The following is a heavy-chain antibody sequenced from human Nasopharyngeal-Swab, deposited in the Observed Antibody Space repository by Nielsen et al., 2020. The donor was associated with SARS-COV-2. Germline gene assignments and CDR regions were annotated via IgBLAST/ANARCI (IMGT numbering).Heavy chain of an antibody. J-gene: IGHJ5*02. V-gene: IGHV4-34*01. CDR3: AAPSVAGAGWFDP. D-gene: IGHD6-19*01. Sequence: PGKGLEWIGEINHSGSTNYNPSLKSRVTISVDTSKNQFSLKLSSVTAADTAVYYCAAPSVAGAGWFDPWGQGTLVTVSS. CDR2: INHSGST.